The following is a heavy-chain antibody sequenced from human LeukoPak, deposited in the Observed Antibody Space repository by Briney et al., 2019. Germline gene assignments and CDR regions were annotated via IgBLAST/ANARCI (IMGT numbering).Heavy chain of an antibody. V-gene: IGHV3-64*01. CDR3: ARHAPGQWLGYYYYMDV. CDR2: ISSNGGST. Sequence: PGGSLRLSCAASGFTFSSYAMHWVRQAPGKGLEYVSAISSNGGSTYYANSVKGRFTISRDNSKNTLYLQMGSLRAEDMAVYYCARHAPGQWLGYYYYMDVWGKGTTVTVSS. CDR1: GFTFSSYA. J-gene: IGHJ6*03. D-gene: IGHD6-19*01.